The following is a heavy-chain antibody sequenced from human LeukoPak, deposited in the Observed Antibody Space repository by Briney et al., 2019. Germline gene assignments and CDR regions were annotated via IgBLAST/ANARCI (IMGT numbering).Heavy chain of an antibody. D-gene: IGHD3-3*01. J-gene: IGHJ4*02. CDR2: LSGSGGST. V-gene: IGHV3-23*01. Sequence: PGGSLSLACAASGFTLSSYAMSWVRQAPGEGLEWVLALSGSGGSTYYADSGKSRCTTSSETSKTTLYLHMNSLRAEDTPVYYCAKVDLGYCGLTSGYESEFWGPGKLVTASS. CDR3: AKVDLGYCGLTSGYESEF. CDR1: GFTLSSYA.